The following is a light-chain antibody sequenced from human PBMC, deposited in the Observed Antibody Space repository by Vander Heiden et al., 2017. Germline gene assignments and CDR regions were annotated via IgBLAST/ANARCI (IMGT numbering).Light chain of an antibody. Sequence: DIQMTQSPSSLSASVGDRVTITCQASQDISNYLNWYQQKPGKAPKLLIYDASNLETGVPSRFSGSGSGTDFTFTISSLQPEDIATYYCQQDDNLPFTFGPGTKVGIK. CDR1: QDISNY. V-gene: IGKV1-33*01. J-gene: IGKJ3*01. CDR3: QQDDNLPFT. CDR2: DAS.